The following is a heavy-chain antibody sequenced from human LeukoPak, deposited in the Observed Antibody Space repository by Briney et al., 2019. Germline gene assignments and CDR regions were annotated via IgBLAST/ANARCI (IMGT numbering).Heavy chain of an antibody. Sequence: PGGSLRLSCAASGFTFSNYAMSWVRQAPGKGLEWVSAFSGSGGSTYYANSVKGRFTISRDNSKNTLYLQMNSLRAEDTAVYYCARSGLSRFGFWGQGTLATVSS. D-gene: IGHD2/OR15-2a*01. CDR1: GFTFSNYA. J-gene: IGHJ4*02. V-gene: IGHV3-23*01. CDR2: FSGSGGST. CDR3: ARSGLSRFGF.